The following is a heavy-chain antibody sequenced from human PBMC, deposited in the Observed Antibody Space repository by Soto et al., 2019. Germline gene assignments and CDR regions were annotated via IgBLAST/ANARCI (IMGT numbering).Heavy chain of an antibody. V-gene: IGHV3-33*01. J-gene: IGHJ4*02. Sequence: GGSLRLSCAASGFTFSSYGMHWVRQAPGKGLEWVAVIWYDGSNKYYADSVKGRFTISRDNSKNTLYLQMNSLRAEDTAVYYCARDNYCSGGSCAFDYWGQGTLVTVSS. D-gene: IGHD2-15*01. CDR1: GFTFSSYG. CDR2: IWYDGSNK. CDR3: ARDNYCSGGSCAFDY.